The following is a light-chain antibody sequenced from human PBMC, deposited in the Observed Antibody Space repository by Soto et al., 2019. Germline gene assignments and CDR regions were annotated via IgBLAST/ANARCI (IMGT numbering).Light chain of an antibody. V-gene: IGKV3-15*01. Sequence: EIVLTQSPGTLSVSPGERATLSCRASQSVSSKLAWYQQKPGQAPRLLFYGASTRATGIPARFSGSGSETEFTLSISSLQSEDFTVYYCQQYHDWPGTFGQRTKLEIK. CDR1: QSVSSK. J-gene: IGKJ1*01. CDR2: GAS. CDR3: QQYHDWPGT.